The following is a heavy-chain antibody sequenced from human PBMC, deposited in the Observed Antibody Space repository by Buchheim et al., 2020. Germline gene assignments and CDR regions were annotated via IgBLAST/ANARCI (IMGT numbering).Heavy chain of an antibody. D-gene: IGHD3-10*01. CDR1: GFRISSYW. CDR3: ARSTRGSGAWYFDL. Sequence: EVQLVESGGGLVQPGGSLRLSCAASGFRISSYWMHWVRQAPGKGLVWVSRINSDGSTTSYADSVKGRITISSDNAENTLYLQMNSLGVEDTAVYYCARSTRGSGAWYFDLWGRGTL. V-gene: IGHV3-74*01. CDR2: INSDGSTT. J-gene: IGHJ2*01.